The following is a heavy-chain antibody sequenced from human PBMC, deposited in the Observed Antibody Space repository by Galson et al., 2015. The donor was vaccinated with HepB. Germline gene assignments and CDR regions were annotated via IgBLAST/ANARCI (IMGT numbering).Heavy chain of an antibody. V-gene: IGHV1-69*13. CDR1: GGTFSSYA. Sequence: SVKVSCKASGGTFSSYAISWVRQAPGQGLEWMGGIIPIFGTANYAQKLQGRVTITADESTSTAYMELSSLRSEDTAVYYCARGRGSYNWNDVADYWGQGTLVTVSS. CDR2: IIPIFGTA. CDR3: ARGRGSYNWNDVADY. J-gene: IGHJ4*02. D-gene: IGHD1-1*01.